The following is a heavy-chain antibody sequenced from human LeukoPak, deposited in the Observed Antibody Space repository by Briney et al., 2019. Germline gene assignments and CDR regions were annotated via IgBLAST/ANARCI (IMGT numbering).Heavy chain of an antibody. CDR3: ARDRDWNSGFDY. Sequence: GGSLRLSCVASGFTFSSRDWMTWVRQAPGKGLEWVANIKQDGSEKNYVDSVKGRFTISRDNARNSLYLQMNSLRAEDTAVYYCARDRDWNSGFDYWGQGTLVTVSS. CDR1: GFTFSSRDW. D-gene: IGHD1-7*01. V-gene: IGHV3-7*01. J-gene: IGHJ4*02. CDR2: IKQDGSEK.